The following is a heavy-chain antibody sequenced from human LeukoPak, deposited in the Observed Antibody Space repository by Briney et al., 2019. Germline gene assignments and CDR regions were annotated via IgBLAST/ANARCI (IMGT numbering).Heavy chain of an antibody. CDR1: GDSVSGNSAA. V-gene: IGHV6-1*01. J-gene: IGHJ4*02. CDR3: ARDSCGSRCCLDY. Sequence: SQTLSLTCAISGDSVSGNSAAWNRIRQSPSRGLEWLGRTYYRSKWSNDYAVSVKSRIIINPETSKNQFSLHLNSVTPEDTAVYYCARDSCGSRCCLDYWGQGTLVTVSS. D-gene: IGHD2-21*01. CDR2: TYYRSKWSN.